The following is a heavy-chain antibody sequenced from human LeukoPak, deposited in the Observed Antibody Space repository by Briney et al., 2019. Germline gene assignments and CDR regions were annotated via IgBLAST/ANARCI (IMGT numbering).Heavy chain of an antibody. CDR1: GFSSSSYG. CDR3: ASHGGL. D-gene: IGHD5-12*01. Sequence: GGSLRLSCAASGFSSSSYGMHWVRQAPGKGLEWVAVIWYDGSNKNYADSVKGRFTISRVNSKNMLYLQMNSLRVEDTALYYCASHGGLWGQGTLVTVSS. V-gene: IGHV3-33*01. J-gene: IGHJ4*02. CDR2: IWYDGSNK.